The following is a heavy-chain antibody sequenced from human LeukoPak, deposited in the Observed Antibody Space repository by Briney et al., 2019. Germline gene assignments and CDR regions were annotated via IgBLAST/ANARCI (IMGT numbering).Heavy chain of an antibody. CDR1: GYTLTELS. J-gene: IGHJ3*02. D-gene: IGHD1-26*01. V-gene: IGHV1-24*01. CDR3: ATESYSGSYLYAFDI. CDR2: FDPEDGET. Sequence: ASVKVSCKVSGYTLTELSLHWVRQAPGKGLEWMGGFDPEDGETIYAQKFQGRVTMTEDTSTDTAYMELSSLRSEDTAVYYCATESYSGSYLYAFDIWGQGTMVTVSS.